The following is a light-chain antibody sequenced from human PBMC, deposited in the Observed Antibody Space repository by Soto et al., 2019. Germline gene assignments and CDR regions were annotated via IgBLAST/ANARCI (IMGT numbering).Light chain of an antibody. Sequence: QSVLTQPASVSGSPGQSITISCTGPSSDVGGYNYVSWYQQHPGKAPKLMIYDVSNRPSGVSNRFSGSKSGNTASLTISGLQAEDEADYYCSAYTSSSLYVFGTGTKLTVL. CDR2: DVS. V-gene: IGLV2-14*01. J-gene: IGLJ1*01. CDR3: SAYTSSSLYV. CDR1: SSDVGGYNY.